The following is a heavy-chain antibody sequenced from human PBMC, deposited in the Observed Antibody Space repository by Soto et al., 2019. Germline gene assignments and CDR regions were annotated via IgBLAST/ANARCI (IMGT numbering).Heavy chain of an antibody. D-gene: IGHD2-2*01. J-gene: IGHJ6*02. V-gene: IGHV1-69*06. CDR3: ARDGGSCTSCCVCAYDYGMDV. Sequence: SVKVSCKASGGTFSSYAISWVRQAPGQGLEWMGGFIPIFGTANYAQKFQGRVTITADKSTSTAYMELSSLRSEDTAVYYCARDGGSCTSCCVCAYDYGMDVWGQGTTVTVSS. CDR2: FIPIFGTA. CDR1: GGTFSSYA.